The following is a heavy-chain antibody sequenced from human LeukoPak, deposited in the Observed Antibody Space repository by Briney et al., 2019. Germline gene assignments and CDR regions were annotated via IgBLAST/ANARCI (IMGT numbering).Heavy chain of an antibody. J-gene: IGHJ6*02. CDR3: AGRGSGYYYGMNV. D-gene: IGHD3-10*01. V-gene: IGHV3-66*01. CDR2: ISGGGDT. CDR1: GFTFDTHA. Sequence: EGSLRLSCAASGFTFDTHAMSWVRQAPGKGLEWVSIISGGGDTFYAGSVKGRFTISRDTSKNTLYLQMNSLRAEDTAVYYCAGRGSGYYYGMNVWGQGTTVTVSS.